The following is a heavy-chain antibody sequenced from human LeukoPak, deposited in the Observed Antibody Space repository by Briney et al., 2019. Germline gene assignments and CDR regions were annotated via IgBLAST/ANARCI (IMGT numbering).Heavy chain of an antibody. CDR2: ISYDGSNK. D-gene: IGHD3-3*01. J-gene: IGHJ5*02. CDR3: ANTIRLFRFLEWSKPNWFDH. Sequence: GGSLRLSCAASGFTFSSYGMHWVRQAPGKGLEWVAVISYDGSNKYYADSVKGRFTISRDNSKNTLYMQMYSLRAEDTAVYYSANTIRLFRFLEWSKPNWFDHWGQGTLVTVSS. V-gene: IGHV3-30*18. CDR1: GFTFSSYG.